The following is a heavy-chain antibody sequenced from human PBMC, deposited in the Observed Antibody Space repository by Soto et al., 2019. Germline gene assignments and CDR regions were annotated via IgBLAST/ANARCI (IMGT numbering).Heavy chain of an antibody. Sequence: ASVKVSCKASGYTFTSYGISWVRQAPGQGLEWMGWISAYNGNTNYAQKLQGRVTMTTDTSTSTAYMELRSLRSDDTAVYYCARVRDFWSGYNTEYYFDYWGQGTLVTVSS. CDR3: ARVRDFWSGYNTEYYFDY. D-gene: IGHD3-3*01. J-gene: IGHJ4*02. V-gene: IGHV1-18*01. CDR1: GYTFTSYG. CDR2: ISAYNGNT.